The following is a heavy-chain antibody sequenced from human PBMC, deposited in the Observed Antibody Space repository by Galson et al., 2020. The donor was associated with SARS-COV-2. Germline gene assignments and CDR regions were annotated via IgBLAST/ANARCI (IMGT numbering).Heavy chain of an antibody. V-gene: IGHV3-15*01. J-gene: IGHJ4*02. Sequence: GGSLRLSCAASGFTFSNAWMSWVRQAPGKGLEWVGRIKSKTDGGTTDYAAPVKGRFTISRDDSKNTLYLQMNSLKTEDTAVYYCTTTPWEYYDSSGYYYFDYWGQGTLVTVSS. CDR2: IKSKTDGGTT. CDR3: TTTPWEYYDSSGYYYFDY. CDR1: GFTFSNAW. D-gene: IGHD3-22*01.